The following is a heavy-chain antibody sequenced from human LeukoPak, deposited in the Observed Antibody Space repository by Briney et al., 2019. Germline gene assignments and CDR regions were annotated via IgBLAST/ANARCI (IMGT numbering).Heavy chain of an antibody. CDR2: IYPGDSDT. CDR1: GFSFTNYW. D-gene: IGHD4-17*01. J-gene: IGHJ4*02. V-gene: IGHV5-51*01. CDR3: ASSTAVTTHYFDF. Sequence: GESLKISCKGSGFSFTNYWIAWVRQMPGKGLEWMGIIYPGDSDTRYSPSFRGQVTISADKSIKTAYLQWSSLKASDTAMYYCASSTAVTTHYFDFWGQGTLVTVSS.